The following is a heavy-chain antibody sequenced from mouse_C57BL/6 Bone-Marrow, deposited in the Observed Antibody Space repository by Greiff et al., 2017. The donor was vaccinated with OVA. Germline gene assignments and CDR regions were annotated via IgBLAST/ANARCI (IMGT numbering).Heavy chain of an antibody. D-gene: IGHD1-1*01. CDR3: ARGRLLRSYYFDY. J-gene: IGHJ2*01. Sequence: QVQLQQSGAELVKPGASVKISCKASGYAFSSYWMNWVKQRPGKGLEWIGQIYPGDGDTNYNGKFKGKATLTADKSSSTAYMQLSSLTSEDSAVYCCARGRLLRSYYFDYWGQGTTLTVSS. CDR2: IYPGDGDT. V-gene: IGHV1-80*01. CDR1: GYAFSSYW.